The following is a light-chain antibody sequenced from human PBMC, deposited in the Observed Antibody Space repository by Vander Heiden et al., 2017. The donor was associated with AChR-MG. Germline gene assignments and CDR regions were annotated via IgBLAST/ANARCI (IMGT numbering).Light chain of an antibody. J-gene: IGLJ3*02. V-gene: IGLV9-49*03. CDR2: VDTSGIVG. CDR1: SGYTTYE. Sequence: QPVLTQPPSASASLGASVTLTCTLNSGYTTYEVAWYQQRPGKGPRFVMRVDTSGIVGSKGDGIPDRFSVLGSGLNRYLTINNIQEEDEGDYHCGADHASGSNFVWVFGGGTKLTVL. CDR3: GADHASGSNFVWV.